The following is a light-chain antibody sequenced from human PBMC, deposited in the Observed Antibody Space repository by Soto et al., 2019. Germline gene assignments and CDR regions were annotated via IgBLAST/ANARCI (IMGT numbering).Light chain of an antibody. Sequence: EIVMTQSPVTLSVSPGERATVSCKTSQSVNTNLAWYQQKPGQVPRLLIYGPSTRAIGIPDRFSGSGSGTEFTLTIPSLQSEDFAVYYCHQYHEWPMTFGQGTRLEIK. CDR1: QSVNTN. CDR3: HQYHEWPMT. J-gene: IGKJ5*01. V-gene: IGKV3-15*01. CDR2: GPS.